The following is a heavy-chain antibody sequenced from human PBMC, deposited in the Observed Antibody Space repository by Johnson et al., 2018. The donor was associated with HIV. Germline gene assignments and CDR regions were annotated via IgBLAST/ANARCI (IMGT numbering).Heavy chain of an antibody. D-gene: IGHD1-26*01. J-gene: IGHJ3*02. CDR2: IYSGGST. CDR1: GFTVSSNY. Sequence: VQLVESGGGLVQPGGSLRLSCAASGFTVSSNYMSWVCQAPGKGLEWVSVIYSGGSTYHPDPVQGRFPVSRDNSKNTLYLQMNSLRAEDTAVYYCASEGAWEVRPGAFDIWGQGTMVTVSS. V-gene: IGHV3-66*01. CDR3: ASEGAWEVRPGAFDI.